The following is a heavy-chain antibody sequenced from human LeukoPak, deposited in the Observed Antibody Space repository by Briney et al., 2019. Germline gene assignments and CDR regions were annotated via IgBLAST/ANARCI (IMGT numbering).Heavy chain of an antibody. Sequence: PSQTLSLTCTVSGGSISSGGYYWSWIRQPPGKGLEWIGYIYHSGSTYYNPSLKSRVTISVDRSKNQFSLKLSSVTAADTAVYYCARDWRPSQWLPRYWYFDLWGRGTLVTVSS. CDR2: IYHSGST. D-gene: IGHD6-19*01. J-gene: IGHJ2*01. CDR1: GGSISSGGYY. CDR3: ARDWRPSQWLPRYWYFDL. V-gene: IGHV4-30-2*01.